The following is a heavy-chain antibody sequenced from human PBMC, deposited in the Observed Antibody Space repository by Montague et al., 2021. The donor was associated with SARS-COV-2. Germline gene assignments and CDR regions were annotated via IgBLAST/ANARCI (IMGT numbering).Heavy chain of an antibody. CDR3: ARGQNFGSGNSCNFDH. D-gene: IGHD3-10*01. CDR1: GDSVSSNRAT. J-gene: IGHJ4*02. CDR2: TYYRSKWST. Sequence: CAISGDSVSSNRATWNWIRQSPSRGLEWLGRTYYRSKWSTNYAVSVQSRTTVNPDTSKNHFSLQLNSVTPEDTAVYYCARGQNFGSGNSCNFDHWGQGTLVTVSS. V-gene: IGHV6-1*01.